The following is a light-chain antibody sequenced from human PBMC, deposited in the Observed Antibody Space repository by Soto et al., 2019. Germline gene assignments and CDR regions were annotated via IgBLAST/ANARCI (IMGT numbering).Light chain of an antibody. CDR2: DVS. Sequence: QSVLTQPASVSGSPGQSITISCTGTSSDAGGYNYVSWYQQHPGKAPKFMIYDVSNRPSGVSNRFSGSKSGNTASLTISGLQAEDEADYYCSSYTSSSTPYVFGTGTKVTVL. V-gene: IGLV2-14*01. CDR3: SSYTSSSTPYV. CDR1: SSDAGGYNY. J-gene: IGLJ1*01.